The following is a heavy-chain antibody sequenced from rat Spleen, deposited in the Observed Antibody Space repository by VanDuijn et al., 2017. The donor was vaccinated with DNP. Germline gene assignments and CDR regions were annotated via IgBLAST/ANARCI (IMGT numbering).Heavy chain of an antibody. Sequence: EVQLVESGGGLVQPGRSLKLSCASSGFTFSDYNMAWVRQAPKKGLEWVATILYDGSRAYYRDSVKGRFTVYRDNAKSTLYLQMDSLRSEDTATYYCTTLITFMSGWSQGTSVTVSS. J-gene: IGHJ4*01. D-gene: IGHD1-1*01. V-gene: IGHV5S10*01. CDR3: TTLITFMSG. CDR2: ILYDGSRA. CDR1: GFTFSDYN.